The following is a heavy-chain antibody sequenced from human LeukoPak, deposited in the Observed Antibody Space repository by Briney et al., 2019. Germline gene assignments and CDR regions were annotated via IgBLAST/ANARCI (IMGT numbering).Heavy chain of an antibody. Sequence: GGSLRLSCAASGLTFSNYAMNWVRQAPGKGLEWVSVIYSDGSTYYADSVKGRFTISRDNSKNTLDLQMTGLRAEDTAVYYCAREGGRGRDSPWFDYWGQGTLVTVSS. CDR1: GLTFSNYA. D-gene: IGHD1-26*01. CDR2: IYSDGST. CDR3: AREGGRGRDSPWFDY. V-gene: IGHV3-53*01. J-gene: IGHJ4*02.